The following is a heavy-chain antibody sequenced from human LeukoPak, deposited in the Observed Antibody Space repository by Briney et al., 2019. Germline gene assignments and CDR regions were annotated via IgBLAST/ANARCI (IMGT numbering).Heavy chain of an antibody. D-gene: IGHD6-6*01. CDR2: IYYSGST. CDR3: ATIGRIAAPFDY. V-gene: IGHV4-59*01. CDR1: GGSISSYY. Sequence: PSETLSLTCTVSGGSISSYYWSWIRQPPGKGLEWIGYIYYSGSTNYNPSLKSRVTISVDTSKNQFSLKLSSVTAADTAVYYCATIGRIAAPFDYWGQGTLVTVSS. J-gene: IGHJ4*02.